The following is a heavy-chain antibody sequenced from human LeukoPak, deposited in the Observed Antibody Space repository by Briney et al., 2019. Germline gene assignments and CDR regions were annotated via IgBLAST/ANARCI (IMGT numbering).Heavy chain of an antibody. CDR3: AKALFGYSSNWYVLDY. J-gene: IGHJ4*02. D-gene: IGHD6-13*01. CDR1: GFTFSSYA. V-gene: IGHV3-23*01. CDR2: ISGSGGST. Sequence: GGSLRLSCAASGFTFSSYAMSWVRQAPGKGLEWVSAISGSGGSTYYADSVKGRFTISRDNSKNTLYLQMNSLRAEDTAVYYCAKALFGYSSNWYVLDYWGQGTLVTVSS.